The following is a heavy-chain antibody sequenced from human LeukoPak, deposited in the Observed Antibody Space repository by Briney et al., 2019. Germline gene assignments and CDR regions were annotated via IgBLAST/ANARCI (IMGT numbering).Heavy chain of an antibody. D-gene: IGHD2-8*01. Sequence: GGSLRLSCAASGFTFSSYAMHWVRQAPGNGLEWVAVISYDGSNKYYADSVKGRFTISRDNSKNTLYLQMNSLRAEDTAVYYCARDLAGYCTTWGQGTLVTVSS. J-gene: IGHJ4*02. CDR3: ARDLAGYCTT. CDR2: ISYDGSNK. V-gene: IGHV3-30-3*01. CDR1: GFTFSSYA.